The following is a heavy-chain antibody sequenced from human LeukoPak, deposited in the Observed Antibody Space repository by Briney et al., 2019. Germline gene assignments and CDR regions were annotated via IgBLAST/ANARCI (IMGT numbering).Heavy chain of an antibody. Sequence: PGGSLRLSCAASGFTFDDYVMHWVRQAPGKGLEWVSFISGDGGATYYADSAKGRFTIYRDNGRKSLYLQMHSLRTVDTALYYCAKGGYTYGGRLFDYWGQGTLVTVSS. CDR3: AKGGYTYGGRLFDY. V-gene: IGHV3-43*02. J-gene: IGHJ4*02. CDR1: GFTFDDYV. CDR2: ISGDGGAT. D-gene: IGHD5-18*01.